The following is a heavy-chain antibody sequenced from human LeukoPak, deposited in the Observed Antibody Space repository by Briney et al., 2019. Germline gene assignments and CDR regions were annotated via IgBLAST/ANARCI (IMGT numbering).Heavy chain of an antibody. J-gene: IGHJ5*02. CDR2: FHYSGST. CDR1: GGSLIHYF. D-gene: IGHD3-10*01. Sequence: PSETLSLTCTGSGGSLIHYFWHWIRQPPREGLEWVGYFHYSGSTNHNPPLTSRVTLHVDTPENQLSLPLAALTAADTAVYYCARGGASGSHLHWFDPWGQGTLVTVSS. CDR3: ARGGASGSHLHWFDP. V-gene: IGHV4-59*01.